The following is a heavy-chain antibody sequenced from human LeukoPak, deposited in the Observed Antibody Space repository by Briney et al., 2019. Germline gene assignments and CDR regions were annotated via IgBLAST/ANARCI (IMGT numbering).Heavy chain of an antibody. CDR2: ISGSGETT. D-gene: IGHD6-6*01. V-gene: IGHV3-23*01. Sequence: GGSLRLSCAASKFIFSNYAMAWVRQTPEKGLEWVSEISGSGETTHYAESVKGRFTISRDNSKNTLYLQMNSLRAEDTAVYYCAKDYHRIAARLFDYWGQGTLVTVSS. J-gene: IGHJ4*02. CDR1: KFIFSNYA. CDR3: AKDYHRIAARLFDY.